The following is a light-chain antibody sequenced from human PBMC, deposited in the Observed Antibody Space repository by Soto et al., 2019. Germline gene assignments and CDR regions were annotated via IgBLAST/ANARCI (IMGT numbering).Light chain of an antibody. CDR2: KAS. J-gene: IGKJ2*01. V-gene: IGKV1-5*03. Sequence: DIQMTQSPSTLSASVGDRVTITCRASQSISSWLAWYQQKPGKAPKLLIYKASSFESGVPSRFSGSGSGTEITLTISSLQPDDFATYYCEEYKSYSTFGQGTKLEIK. CDR1: QSISSW. CDR3: EEYKSYST.